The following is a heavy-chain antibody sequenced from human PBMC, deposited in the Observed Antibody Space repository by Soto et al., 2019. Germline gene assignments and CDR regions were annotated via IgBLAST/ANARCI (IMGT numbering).Heavy chain of an antibody. J-gene: IGHJ4*02. CDR3: AKDPGVGHEAGHLDY. CDR2: ISYDGSNK. V-gene: IGHV3-30*18. CDR1: GFTFSSYG. Sequence: QVPLVESGGGVVQPGMSLRLSCAASGFTFSSYGMHWVRQAPGKGLAWVAVISYDGSNKYYADSVKGRFTISRDNSKNTLYLQMNSLRAEDTAVYYCAKDPGVGHEAGHLDYWGQGTLVTVSS.